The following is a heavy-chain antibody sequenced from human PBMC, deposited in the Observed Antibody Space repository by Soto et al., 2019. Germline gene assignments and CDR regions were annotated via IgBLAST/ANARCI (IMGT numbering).Heavy chain of an antibody. V-gene: IGHV4-39*02. CDR3: AREGAVASTVRITRYFDY. Sequence: QLQLQESGPGLVKPSETLSLTCTVSGGSISSSSYYWGWIRQPPGKGLEWIGNIYYSGSTYYNSSLKSRVTISVDTSKNQFSLKLSSVTAADTAVYYCAREGAVASTVRITRYFDYWGQGTLVTVSS. CDR2: IYYSGST. CDR1: GGSISSSSYY. J-gene: IGHJ4*02. D-gene: IGHD6-19*01.